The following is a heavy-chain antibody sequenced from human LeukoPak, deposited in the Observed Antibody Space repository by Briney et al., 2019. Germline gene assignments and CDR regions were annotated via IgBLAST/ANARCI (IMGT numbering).Heavy chain of an antibody. Sequence: GGSLRLSCAASGFTFSSYAMSWVRQAPGKVLEWVSAISGSGGSTYYADSVKGRFTISRDNSKNTLYLQMNSLRAEDTAVYYCARDLHPSYYYGSATRNWYFDLWGRGTLVTVSS. J-gene: IGHJ2*01. CDR3: ARDLHPSYYYGSATRNWYFDL. D-gene: IGHD3-10*01. V-gene: IGHV3-23*01. CDR1: GFTFSSYA. CDR2: ISGSGGST.